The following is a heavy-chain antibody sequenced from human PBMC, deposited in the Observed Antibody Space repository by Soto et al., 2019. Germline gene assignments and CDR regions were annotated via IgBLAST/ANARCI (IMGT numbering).Heavy chain of an antibody. J-gene: IGHJ2*01. V-gene: IGHV1-69*08. CDR1: GGTFSSHT. Sequence: QDQLVQSGAEVKKPGSSVKVSCKASGGTFSSHTFSWVRQAPGQGLEWMGRIIPALGTATYAQKFQVRVTITADESATTVYMELNSLRSDDTAVYYFARPDFGDYWYFDPWGRGTLVTVSS. D-gene: IGHD4-17*01. CDR2: IIPALGTA. CDR3: ARPDFGDYWYFDP.